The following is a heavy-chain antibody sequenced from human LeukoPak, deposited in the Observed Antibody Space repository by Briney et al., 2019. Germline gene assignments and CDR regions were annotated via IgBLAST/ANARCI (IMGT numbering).Heavy chain of an antibody. CDR3: ARDDILTGGFDY. CDR2: INPSGGST. D-gene: IGHD3-9*01. J-gene: IGHJ4*02. V-gene: IGHV1-46*01. Sequence: GASVKVSCKASGYTFTSYYMHWVRQAPGRGLEWTGIINPSGGSTSYAQKFQGRVTMTRDTSTSTVYMELSSLKSEDTAVYYCARDDILTGGFDYWGQGTLVTVSS. CDR1: GYTFTSYY.